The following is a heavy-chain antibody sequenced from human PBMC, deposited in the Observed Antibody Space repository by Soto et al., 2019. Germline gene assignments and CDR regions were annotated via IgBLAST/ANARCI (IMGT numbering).Heavy chain of an antibody. Sequence: QVQLVESGGGVVQPGRSLRLSCAASGFTFSSYAMHWVRQAPGKGLEWVAVISYDGSNKYYADSVKGRFTISRDNSKNTLYLQMNSLRAEDTAVYYCANLPGVPAAMLDPRLNCYYYGMDVWGQGTTVTVSS. D-gene: IGHD2-2*01. CDR1: GFTFSSYA. V-gene: IGHV3-30-3*01. CDR3: ANLPGVPAAMLDPRLNCYYYGMDV. J-gene: IGHJ6*02. CDR2: ISYDGSNK.